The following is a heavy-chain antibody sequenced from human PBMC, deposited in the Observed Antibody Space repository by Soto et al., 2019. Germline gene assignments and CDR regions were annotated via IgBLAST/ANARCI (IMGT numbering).Heavy chain of an antibody. J-gene: IGHJ5*02. Sequence: PSETLSLTCAVYGGSFTTYYWSWIRQPPGKGLEWIGEIDHSGSTNYNPSLKSRVIISVDTSKNQISLKLNSVTAADTAVYYCGRGYTHFWRFDPWGQGSLVTVSS. CDR1: GGSFTTYY. CDR2: IDHSGST. D-gene: IGHD3-3*02. V-gene: IGHV4-34*01. CDR3: GRGYTHFWRFDP.